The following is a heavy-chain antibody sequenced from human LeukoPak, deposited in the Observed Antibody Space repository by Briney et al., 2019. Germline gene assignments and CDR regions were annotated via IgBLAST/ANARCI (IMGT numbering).Heavy chain of an antibody. J-gene: IGHJ4*02. V-gene: IGHV3-15*01. CDR2: IKSKIDGGTI. D-gene: IGHD6-6*01. CDR3: TVQLSQ. CDR1: GFTFSNAW. Sequence: GGSLRLSCAASGFTFSNAWMSWVRQAPGKGLEWVGRIKSKIDGGTIEYAAPEKGRFTMSRDDSKNTLDLQMSSLKTEDTAVYYCTVQLSQWGQGTLVTVSS.